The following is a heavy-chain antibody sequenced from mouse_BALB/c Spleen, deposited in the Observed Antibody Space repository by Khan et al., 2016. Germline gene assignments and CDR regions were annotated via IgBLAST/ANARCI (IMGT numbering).Heavy chain of an antibody. CDR2: IDPFNGGT. CDR3: ESSTQSFYAMDY. V-gene: IGHV1S135*01. D-gene: IGHD1-1*01. J-gene: IGHJ4*01. Sequence: VQLQQSRPELLKPGASVKISCKASGYSFTSYYMYWVKQSHGKSLEWIGYIDPFNGGTSYNQKFKGKATLTVDKSSSTAYMHLSSLTSEDSAVYYCESSTQSFYAMDYWGQGTSVTVSS. CDR1: GYSFTSYY.